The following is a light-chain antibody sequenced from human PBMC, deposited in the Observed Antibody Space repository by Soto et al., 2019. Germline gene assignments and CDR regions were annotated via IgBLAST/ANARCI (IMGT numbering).Light chain of an antibody. J-gene: IGKJ4*01. CDR1: QSVNNNY. CDR2: AAS. CDR3: QQYGTPPPT. V-gene: IGKV3-20*01. Sequence: EIVLTQSPGTLSLSPGERATLSCRASQSVNNNYLAWYQQKPGQAPRLLIFAASTRATGIPDRFSGSGSGTGFTLTISRLEPEDFAVYYCQQYGTPPPTFGGGTKVEIK.